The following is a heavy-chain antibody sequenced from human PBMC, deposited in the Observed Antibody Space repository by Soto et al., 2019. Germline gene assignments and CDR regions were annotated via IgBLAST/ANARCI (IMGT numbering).Heavy chain of an antibody. J-gene: IGHJ4*02. V-gene: IGHV3-23*01. CDR2: ISGSEDRT. CDR3: GRTYTGG. D-gene: IGHD3-10*01. Sequence: SLRLSCAASGFSLRDHALSWVRQAAGGGLEWVSGISGSEDRTNYADFVRGRFIISKDRAKNTLYLDMSGLRVDDTAVYFCGRTYTGGWGQGTLVTVSS. CDR1: GFSLRDHA.